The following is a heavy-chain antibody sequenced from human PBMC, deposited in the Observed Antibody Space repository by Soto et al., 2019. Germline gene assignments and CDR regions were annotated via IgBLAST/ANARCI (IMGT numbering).Heavy chain of an antibody. Sequence: GGSLRLSCAASGFTFSSYAMSWVRQAPGKGLEWVSAISGSGGSTYYADSVKGRFTISRDNPKNTLYLQMNSLRAEDTAVYYCARYYDSSGYYYFDYWGQGTLVTVSS. CDR3: ARYYDSSGYYYFDY. V-gene: IGHV3-23*01. J-gene: IGHJ4*02. D-gene: IGHD3-22*01. CDR1: GFTFSSYA. CDR2: ISGSGGST.